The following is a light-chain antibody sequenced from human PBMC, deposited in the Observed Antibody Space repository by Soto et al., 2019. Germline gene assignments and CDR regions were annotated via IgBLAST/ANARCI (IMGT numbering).Light chain of an antibody. V-gene: IGKV1-39*01. CDR1: QSIRNY. Sequence: DLELTQSPSYLSASVGESVTITCRASQSIRNYLNWYQHKPGKVPKLLIYAESSLQSGVPPRCSGSGSGTHFTLTINSLQPEDFATYYCQQSYGTPLTFGGGTKIEIK. CDR2: AES. J-gene: IGKJ4*01. CDR3: QQSYGTPLT.